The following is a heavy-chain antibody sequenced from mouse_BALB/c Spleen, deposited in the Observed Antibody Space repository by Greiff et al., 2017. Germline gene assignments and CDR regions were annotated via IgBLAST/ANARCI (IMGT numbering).Heavy chain of an antibody. D-gene: IGHD2-4*01. J-gene: IGHJ3*01. Sequence: EVNLVESGGGLVQPGGSRKLSCAASGFTFSSFGMHWVRQAPEKGLEWVAYISSGSSTIYYADTVKGRFTISRDNPKNTLFLQMTSLRSEDTAMYYCARNYDYDSAWFAYWGQGTLVTVSA. CDR1: GFTFSSFG. CDR3: ARNYDYDSAWFAY. V-gene: IGHV5-17*02. CDR2: ISSGSSTI.